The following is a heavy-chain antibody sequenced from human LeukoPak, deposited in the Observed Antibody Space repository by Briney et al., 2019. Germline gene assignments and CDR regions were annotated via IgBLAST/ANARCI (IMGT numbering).Heavy chain of an antibody. CDR3: AGTKNIAAAGRLDY. J-gene: IGHJ4*02. Sequence: PGGALRLSCAASGFTVSTNYMNCVREAPGKGLEWVSVLYSVGDTYYGDCVKGRFTTSRDNSKNPLYLQMNSLRAEDTAVYYCAGTKNIAAAGRLDYWGQGTLVTVSS. CDR1: GFTVSTNY. CDR2: LYSVGDT. D-gene: IGHD6-13*01. V-gene: IGHV3-53*01.